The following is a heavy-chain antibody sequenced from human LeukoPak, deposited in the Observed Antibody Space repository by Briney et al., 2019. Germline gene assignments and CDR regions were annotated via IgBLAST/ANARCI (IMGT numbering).Heavy chain of an antibody. J-gene: IGHJ4*02. Sequence: GGSRRLSCAASGFTVSSNYMSWVRQAPGKGLEWVSVIYSGGSTYYADSVKGRFTISRDNSKNTLYLQMNSLRAEDTAVYYCARELDYYDSSGYYYFDYWGQGTLVTVSS. D-gene: IGHD3-22*01. CDR2: IYSGGST. CDR3: ARELDYYDSSGYYYFDY. V-gene: IGHV3-66*02. CDR1: GFTVSSNY.